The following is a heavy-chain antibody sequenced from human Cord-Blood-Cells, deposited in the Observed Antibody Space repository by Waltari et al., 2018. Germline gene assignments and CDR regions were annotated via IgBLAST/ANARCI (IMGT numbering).Heavy chain of an antibody. CDR1: GYSISSGYY. CDR3: ARLGSGYYFWFDP. CDR2: IYHRGGT. Sequence: QVQLQESGPGLVKPSETLSLTCAVSGYSISSGYYWGWIRQPPGKGLEGIGSIYHRGGTYHNPSLKGRVTISVDTSKNQFSLKLSSVTAADTAVYYCARLGSGYYFWFDPWGQGTLVTVSS. V-gene: IGHV4-38-2*01. D-gene: IGHD3-22*01. J-gene: IGHJ5*02.